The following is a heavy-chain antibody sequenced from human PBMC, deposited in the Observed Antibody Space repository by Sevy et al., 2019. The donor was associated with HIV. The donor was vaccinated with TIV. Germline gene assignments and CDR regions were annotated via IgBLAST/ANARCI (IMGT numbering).Heavy chain of an antibody. CDR1: GYTFTGYY. V-gene: IGHV1-2*02. D-gene: IGHD6-19*01. Sequence: ASVKVSCKASGYTFTGYYMHWVRQAPGQGLEWMGWINPNSGGTNYAQKFQGRVTMTRDTSIGTAYMELSRLRSDDTAVYYCARASTQWLVWHFDYWGQGTLVTVSS. CDR2: INPNSGGT. J-gene: IGHJ4*02. CDR3: ARASTQWLVWHFDY.